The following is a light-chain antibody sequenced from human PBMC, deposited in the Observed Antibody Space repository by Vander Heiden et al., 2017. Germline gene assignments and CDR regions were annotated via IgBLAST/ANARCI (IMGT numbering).Light chain of an antibody. J-gene: IGKJ4*01. CDR3: MQALQAPLT. V-gene: IGKV2-28*01. CDR1: QSLLHSNGYNY. Sequence: DIVMTQPPLSLPVTPGEPASISCRSSQSLLHSNGYNYLDWYLQKPGQSPQLLIYLGSNRASGVPDRFSGSGSGTDFTLKISRVEAQDVGVYYCMQALQAPLTLGGGTKVEIK. CDR2: LGS.